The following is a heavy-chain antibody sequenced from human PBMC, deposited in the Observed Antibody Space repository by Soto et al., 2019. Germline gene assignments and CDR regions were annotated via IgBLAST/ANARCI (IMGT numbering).Heavy chain of an antibody. D-gene: IGHD2-8*01. CDR1: GFTFSNYV. J-gene: IGHJ4*02. V-gene: IGHV3-48*01. CDR3: ARSNMYFFDY. CDR2: FSSSSSTV. Sequence: EVQLVESGGGLVQPGGSLRLSCAASGFTFSNYVMNWVRQAPGKGLEWVAFFSSSSSTVSYADSVKGRFSISRDNAKNSLFLQMDSLRAEDTAVYYCARSNMYFFDYWGQGTLVTASS.